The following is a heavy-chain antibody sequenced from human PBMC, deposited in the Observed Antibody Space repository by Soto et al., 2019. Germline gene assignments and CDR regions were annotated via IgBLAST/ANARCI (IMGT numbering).Heavy chain of an antibody. D-gene: IGHD6-19*01. CDR1: GGTFSSYA. CDR3: VRSSGSYFDY. Sequence: VSCKASGGTFSSYAISWVRQAPGQGLEWMGGIIPIFGTANYAQRFQGRVTITADESTSTAYMELSSLISEDTAVYYCVRSSGSYFDYWGQGTLVTVS. CDR2: IIPIFGTA. V-gene: IGHV1-69*01. J-gene: IGHJ4*02.